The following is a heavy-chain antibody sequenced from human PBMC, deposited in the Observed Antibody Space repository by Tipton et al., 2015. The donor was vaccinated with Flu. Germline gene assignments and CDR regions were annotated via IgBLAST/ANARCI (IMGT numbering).Heavy chain of an antibody. D-gene: IGHD3-9*01. J-gene: IGHJ4*02. Sequence: QSGPEVKKPGSSVKVSCKASGGTFSSYAISWVRQAPGQGLEWMGGIIPIFGTANYAQKFQGRVTITADESTSTAYMELSSLRSEDTAVYYCAREAWILTGYPPYFDYWGQGTLVTVSS. CDR3: AREAWILTGYPPYFDY. CDR2: IIPIFGTA. V-gene: IGHV1-69*01. CDR1: GGTFSSYA.